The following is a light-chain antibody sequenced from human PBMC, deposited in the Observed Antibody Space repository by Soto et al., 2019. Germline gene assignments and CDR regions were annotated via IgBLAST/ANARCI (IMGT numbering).Light chain of an antibody. CDR2: GNS. Sequence: QSVLTQPPSVSGAPGQRVTISCTGSSSDIGAGYDVHWYQQFPGTAPKLLIYGNSNRPSGVPDRFSGSKFGNTASLTISGLQAEDEADYYCCSYAGAFTYVFGSGTKVTVL. CDR3: CSYAGAFTYV. CDR1: SSDIGAGYD. J-gene: IGLJ1*01. V-gene: IGLV1-40*01.